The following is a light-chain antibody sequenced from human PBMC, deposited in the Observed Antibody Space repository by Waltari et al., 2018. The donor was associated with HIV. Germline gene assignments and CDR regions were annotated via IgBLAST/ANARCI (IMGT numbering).Light chain of an antibody. CDR3: ISYTRRGTLV. V-gene: IGLV2-14*03. CDR2: DVT. CDR1: TSDVGDYYY. J-gene: IGLJ2*01. Sequence: QSALTQPASMSGSPGQSLTISCTGTTSDVGDYYYVSWYQQHPGRAPKLRMYDVTQRPSAGSMRFSGSKSGSTASLTISGLQAEYEGDYYCISYTRRGTLVFGGGTKLTVL.